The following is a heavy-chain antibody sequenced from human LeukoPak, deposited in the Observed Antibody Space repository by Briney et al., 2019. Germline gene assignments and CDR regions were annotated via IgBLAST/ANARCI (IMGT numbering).Heavy chain of an antibody. D-gene: IGHD2-21*02. CDR1: GFTFSSYW. CDR3: AREGSDLNYYYYMDV. J-gene: IGHJ6*03. V-gene: IGHV3-7*01. CDR2: IKQDGSEK. Sequence: GGSLRLSCAASGFTFSSYWMRWVRQAPGKGLEWVANIKQDGSEKYYVDSVKVRFTISRDNAKNSLYLQMNSLRDEDTGVYYCAREGSDLNYYYYMDVWGKGTTVTMSS.